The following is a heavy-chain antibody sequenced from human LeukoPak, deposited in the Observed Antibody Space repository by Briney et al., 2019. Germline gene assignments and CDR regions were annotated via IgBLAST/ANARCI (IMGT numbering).Heavy chain of an antibody. CDR3: ARDPGGSGPAS. CDR1: GYSLSSAYY. Sequence: PSETLSLTCTVSGYSLSSAYYWAWIRQPPGKGLEWIGSVYHSGSTYYNPSLKSRVTISIDKSKNQFSLKLSSVTAADTAVYYCARDPGGSGPASWGPGTLVTVSS. V-gene: IGHV4-38-2*02. J-gene: IGHJ5*02. CDR2: VYHSGST. D-gene: IGHD6-19*01.